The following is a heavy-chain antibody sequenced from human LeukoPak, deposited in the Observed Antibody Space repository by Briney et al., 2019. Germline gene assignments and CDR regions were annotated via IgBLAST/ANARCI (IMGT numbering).Heavy chain of an antibody. V-gene: IGHV3-30*18. CDR2: ISYDGSNK. Sequence: PGRSLRLSCAASGFTFSGYGMHWVRQAPGKGLEWVAVISYDGSNKYYADSVKGRFTISRDNSKNTLYLQMNSLRAEDTAVYYCAKDRYDSSGYYSPYYFDYWGQGTLVTVSS. CDR1: GFTFSGYG. D-gene: IGHD3-22*01. J-gene: IGHJ4*02. CDR3: AKDRYDSSGYYSPYYFDY.